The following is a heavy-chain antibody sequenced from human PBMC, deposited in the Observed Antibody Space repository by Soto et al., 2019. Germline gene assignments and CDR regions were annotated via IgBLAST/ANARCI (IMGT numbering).Heavy chain of an antibody. CDR2: ISSRGDRT. J-gene: IGHJ6*02. V-gene: IGHV3-23*01. Sequence: PGGSLRLSCTVSGFAFNNYGINWVRQAPGKGLERVSIISSRGDRTSYAESVKGRFTISRDDSKNTLFLHMNSLGAEDTAVYYCAKETGYSYGFQPNALDVWGQGTTVTSP. CDR3: AKETGYSYGFQPNALDV. D-gene: IGHD5-18*01. CDR1: GFAFNNYG.